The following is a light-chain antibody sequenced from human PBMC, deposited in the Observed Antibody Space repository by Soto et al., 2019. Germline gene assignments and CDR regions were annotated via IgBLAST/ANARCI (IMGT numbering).Light chain of an antibody. V-gene: IGKV3-15*01. J-gene: IGKJ1*01. CDR3: QQYSNWPPWT. Sequence: EIVMTQSPATLSVSPGERATLSCRASQSVSSNLAWYQQKPGQAPRLLIFRASSRATGVPARFSASGSGTEFTLTISGLQSEDFAVYYCQQYSNWPPWTFGPGTKVDIK. CDR1: QSVSSN. CDR2: RAS.